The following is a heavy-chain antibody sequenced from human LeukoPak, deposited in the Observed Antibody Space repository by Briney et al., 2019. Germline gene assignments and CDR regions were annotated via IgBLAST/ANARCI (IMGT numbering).Heavy chain of an antibody. CDR1: GFTFSDYY. CDR2: ISSSGSTI. Sequence: GGSLRLSCAASGFTFSDYYMSWIRQAPGKGLELVSYISSSGSTIYYADSVKGRFTISRDNAKNSLYLQMNSLRAEDTAVNYCARGTPHYYYYYGMDVWGQGTTVTVSS. CDR3: ARGTPHYYYYYGMDV. J-gene: IGHJ6*02. V-gene: IGHV3-11*01.